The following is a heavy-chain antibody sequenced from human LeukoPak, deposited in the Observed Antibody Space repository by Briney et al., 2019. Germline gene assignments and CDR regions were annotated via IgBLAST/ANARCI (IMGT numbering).Heavy chain of an antibody. V-gene: IGHV4-4*07. D-gene: IGHD3-3*01. J-gene: IGHJ4*02. CDR2: IYSSGST. CDR3: ARTSPFLGGCDF. Sequence: SSETLSLTCTVSGGSISSYYWSWIRQPAGKGLEWIGRIYSSGSTNYNPSLKSRVTMSVDTSKNHFSLKLSSVTAADTAVYYCARTSPFLGGCDFWGQGILVTVYS. CDR1: GGSISSYY.